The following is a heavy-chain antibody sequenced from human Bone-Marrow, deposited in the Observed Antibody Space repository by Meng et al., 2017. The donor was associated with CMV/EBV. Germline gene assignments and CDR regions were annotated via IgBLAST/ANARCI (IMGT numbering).Heavy chain of an antibody. CDR3: ARGVRASKVSNFDY. Sequence: ASVKVSCKASGYTFATYGISWVRQAPGQGLEWMGWISTYNANTNYAQNLQGRVTMTTDTSTTTVYMELRSLTSDDTAVYYCARGVRASKVSNFDYWGQGPLVTVSS. CDR2: ISTYNANT. J-gene: IGHJ4*02. CDR1: GYTFATYG. D-gene: IGHD1-26*01. V-gene: IGHV1-18*01.